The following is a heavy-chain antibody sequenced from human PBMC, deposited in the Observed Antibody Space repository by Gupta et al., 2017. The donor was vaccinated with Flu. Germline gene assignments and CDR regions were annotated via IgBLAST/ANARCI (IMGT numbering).Heavy chain of an antibody. CDR3: ATANRAH. D-gene: IGHD2/OR15-2a*01. Sequence: VHLVESGGGMVEHGGSLRLSCVTSGLTFSSAWMTWIRQAPGKGLEWVGRIKSTVDGWTIDYAAPVKGRFTISRDDSKKTLFLEMTSLKSEDTAVYYCATANRAHWGQGALVTVSS. V-gene: IGHV3-15*01. J-gene: IGHJ4*02. CDR2: IKSTVDGWTI. CDR1: GLTFSSAW.